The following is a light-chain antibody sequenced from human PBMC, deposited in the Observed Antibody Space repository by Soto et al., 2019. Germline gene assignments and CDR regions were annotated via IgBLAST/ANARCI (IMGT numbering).Light chain of an antibody. V-gene: IGKV3-20*01. CDR3: QQFCNSPPYT. CDR1: QSVSSSY. CDR2: GAS. J-gene: IGKJ2*01. Sequence: EIVLTQSPGTLSLSPGERATLSCRASQSVSSSYLAWYQQKPGQAPRLPIYGASSRATGIPDRFSGSGSGTEFTLTVCRLETEDFAVYYCQQFCNSPPYTFGQGTKLEI.